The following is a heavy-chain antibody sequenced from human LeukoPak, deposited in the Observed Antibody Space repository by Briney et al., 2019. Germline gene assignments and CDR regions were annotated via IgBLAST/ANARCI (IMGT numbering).Heavy chain of an antibody. V-gene: IGHV1-18*01. J-gene: IGHJ4*02. CDR3: ASLSPYDY. CDR1: GYTFTSYG. Sequence: GASVKVSCKASGYTFTSYGISWVRQAPGQGLEWMGWISAYNGNTNYAQKFQGRVTMTRDTSISTAYMELSRLRSDDTAVYYCASLSPYDYWGQGTLVTVSS. D-gene: IGHD3-16*02. CDR2: ISAYNGNT.